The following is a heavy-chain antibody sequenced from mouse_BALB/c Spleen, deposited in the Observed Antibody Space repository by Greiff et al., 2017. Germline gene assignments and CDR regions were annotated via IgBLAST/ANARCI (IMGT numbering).Heavy chain of an antibody. D-gene: IGHD2-10*02. J-gene: IGHJ4*01. Sequence: VKLQESGPGLVQPSQSLSITCTASGFSLTSYGVHWVRQSPGKGLEWLGVIWSGGSTDYNAAFISRLSISKDNSKSQVFFKMNSLQANDTAIYYCARNEGMDDAMDYWGQGTSGTVSS. CDR1: GFSLTSYG. V-gene: IGHV2-2*02. CDR3: ARNEGMDDAMDY. CDR2: IWSGGST.